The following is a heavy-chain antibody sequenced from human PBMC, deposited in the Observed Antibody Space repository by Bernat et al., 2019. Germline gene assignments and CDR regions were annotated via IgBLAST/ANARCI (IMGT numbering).Heavy chain of an antibody. J-gene: IGHJ6*02. Sequence: QVQLVESGGGVVQPGRSLRLSCAASGFTFSSYGMHWVRQAPGKGREWVAVIGYVGSNKYYADSVKGRFTIPRDNSKKTLYLQMNSLRAEDTAVYYCARERIQLWTPGLRYYYYYGMDVWGQGTTVTVSS. CDR1: GFTFSSYG. CDR3: ARERIQLWTPGLRYYYYYGMDV. D-gene: IGHD5-18*01. V-gene: IGHV3-33*01. CDR2: IGYVGSNK.